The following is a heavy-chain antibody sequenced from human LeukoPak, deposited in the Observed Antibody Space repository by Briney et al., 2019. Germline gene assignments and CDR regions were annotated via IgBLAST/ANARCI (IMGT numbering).Heavy chain of an antibody. CDR3: VSGKQLPRFDY. V-gene: IGHV1-18*01. Sequence: VASVKVSCKASGYTFTSYGISWVRQAPGQGLEWMGWISAYNGNTNYAQKFQGRVTITADESTSTAYMEVSSLRHDDTAIYYCVSGKQLPRFDYWGQGTLVTVSS. CDR2: ISAYNGNT. D-gene: IGHD1-1*01. J-gene: IGHJ4*02. CDR1: GYTFTSYG.